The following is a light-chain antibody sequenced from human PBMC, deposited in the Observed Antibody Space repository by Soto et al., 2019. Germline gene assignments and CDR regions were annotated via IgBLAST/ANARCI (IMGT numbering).Light chain of an antibody. CDR2: GAS. J-gene: IGKJ1*01. Sequence: EIVLTQSPGTLSLSPVERATLSCRASQSVSSSYLAWYQQKPGQAPRLLIYGASSRATGIPDRFSGRGSGTDFTLTISRLEPEDFAVYYCQQYGSSPWTFGQGTKVDI. V-gene: IGKV3-20*01. CDR3: QQYGSSPWT. CDR1: QSVSSSY.